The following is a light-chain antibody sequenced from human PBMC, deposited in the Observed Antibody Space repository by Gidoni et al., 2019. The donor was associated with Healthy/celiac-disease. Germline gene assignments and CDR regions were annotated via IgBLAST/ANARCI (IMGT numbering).Light chain of an antibody. CDR2: DAS. CDR1: QGISSY. CDR3: QQSYSTPPWT. V-gene: IGKV1-39*01. J-gene: IGKJ1*01. Sequence: DIQMTQSPSSLSASVGDRVTITCRASQGISSYLNWYQQKQGKAPKLLIYDASSLQSGVPSRFSGSGSGTDFTLTISSLQPEDFATYYCQQSYSTPPWTFGQGTKVEIK.